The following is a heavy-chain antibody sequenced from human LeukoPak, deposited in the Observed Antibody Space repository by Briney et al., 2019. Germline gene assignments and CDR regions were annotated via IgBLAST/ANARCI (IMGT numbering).Heavy chain of an antibody. J-gene: IGHJ4*02. Sequence: PGGSLRLSCAASGFTSSSYGMNWVRQAPGKGLEWVSCISDRSNYIYYADSVKGRFTISRDNAKNSLYLELNSLRAEDTAVYHCVRDSDTYGDHTTRRFDYWGQGTLVTVSS. D-gene: IGHD4-17*01. CDR2: ISDRSNYI. CDR1: GFTSSSYG. V-gene: IGHV3-21*01. CDR3: VRDSDTYGDHTTRRFDY.